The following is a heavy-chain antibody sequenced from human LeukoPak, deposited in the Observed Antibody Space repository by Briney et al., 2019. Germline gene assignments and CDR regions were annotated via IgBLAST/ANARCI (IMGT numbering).Heavy chain of an antibody. D-gene: IGHD5-24*01. J-gene: IGHJ6*03. CDR3: ARDGEMATIDYYYYYYMDV. CDR2: IKQDGSEK. CDR1: GFRFNTYW. Sequence: GGSLRLSCAASGFRFNTYWMSWVRQAPGKGLEWVANIKQDGSEKYYVDSVKGRFTISRDNAKNSLYLQMNSLRAEDTAVYYCARDGEMATIDYYYYYYMDVWGKGTTVTISS. V-gene: IGHV3-7*01.